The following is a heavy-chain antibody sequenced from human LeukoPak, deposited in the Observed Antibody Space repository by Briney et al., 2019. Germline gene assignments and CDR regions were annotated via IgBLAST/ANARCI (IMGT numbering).Heavy chain of an antibody. J-gene: IGHJ4*02. CDR1: GFTFSSYG. D-gene: IGHD5-12*01. V-gene: IGHV3-33*01. Sequence: GGSLRLSCAASGFTFSSYGMHWVRQAPGKGLEWVAVIWYDGSNKYYADSVKGRFTISRDNSKNTLYLQMNSLRAEDTAVYYCARDGAYSGYEPRDYWGQGTLVTVSS. CDR2: IWYDGSNK. CDR3: ARDGAYSGYEPRDY.